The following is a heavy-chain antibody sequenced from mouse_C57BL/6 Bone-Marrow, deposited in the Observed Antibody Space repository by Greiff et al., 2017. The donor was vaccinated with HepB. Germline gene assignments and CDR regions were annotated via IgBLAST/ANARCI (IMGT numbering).Heavy chain of an antibody. V-gene: IGHV14-4*01. D-gene: IGHD2-5*01. CDR1: GFNIKDDY. CDR2: IDPENGDT. CDR3: TTIVTTGYYYAMDY. Sequence: EVHLVESGAELVRPGASVKLSCTASGFNIKDDYMHWVKQRPEQGLEWIGWIDPENGDTEYASKFQGKATITADTSSNTAYLQLSSLTSEDTAVYYCTTIVTTGYYYAMDYWGQGTSVTVSS. J-gene: IGHJ4*01.